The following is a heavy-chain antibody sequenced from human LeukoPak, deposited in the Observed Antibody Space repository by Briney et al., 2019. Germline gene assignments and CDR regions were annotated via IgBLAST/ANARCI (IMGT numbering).Heavy chain of an antibody. CDR3: ARDSHSYYYDSSGYPDY. Sequence: ASVKVSCKASGYTFTSYYMHWVRQAPGQGLEWMGIINPSGGSTSYARKFQGRVTMTRDTSTSTVYMELSSLRSEDTAVYYCARDSHSYYYDSSGYPDYWGQGTLVTVSS. J-gene: IGHJ4*02. CDR2: INPSGGST. D-gene: IGHD3-22*01. V-gene: IGHV1-46*01. CDR1: GYTFTSYY.